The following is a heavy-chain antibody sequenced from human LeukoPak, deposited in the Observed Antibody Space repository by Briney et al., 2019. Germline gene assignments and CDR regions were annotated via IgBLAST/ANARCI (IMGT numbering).Heavy chain of an antibody. CDR1: GDSISRSGYY. Sequence: SETLSLTCTVSGDSISRSGYYWAWIRQPPGKGLEWIGSVYHTGTTYSNPSLESRITMSVGSSRSQFSLKLTSVTAADTAVYFCARRPHTWGIDYWGQGSLVTVSS. CDR3: ARRPHTWGIDY. J-gene: IGHJ4*02. CDR2: VYHTGTT. D-gene: IGHD7-27*01. V-gene: IGHV4-39*01.